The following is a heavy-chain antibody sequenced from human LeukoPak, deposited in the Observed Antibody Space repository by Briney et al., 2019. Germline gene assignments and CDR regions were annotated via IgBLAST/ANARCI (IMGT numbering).Heavy chain of an antibody. CDR1: GGSMSPYH. CDR3: ARNAGSGYYGPDNWFDP. Sequence: SETLSLTCTVSGGSMSPYHWGWIRQPPGEGLEWTGYIYYSGSTYYNPSLKSRVTISVDTSKNQFSLKLSSVTAADTAVYYCARNAGSGYYGPDNWFDPWGQGTLVTVSS. CDR2: IYYSGST. D-gene: IGHD3-22*01. J-gene: IGHJ5*02. V-gene: IGHV4-59*08.